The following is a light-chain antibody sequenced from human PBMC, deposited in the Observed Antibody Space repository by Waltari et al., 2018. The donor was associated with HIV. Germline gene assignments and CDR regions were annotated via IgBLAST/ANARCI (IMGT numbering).Light chain of an antibody. CDR2: DSS. V-gene: IGKV3-15*01. Sequence: EIVVTQFPAALSVSPGERASLSCTVSQSVSTYLAWYHQVPGQAPRLLISDSSNRATVVPVRFRCSGSGAHFILTISSLQSEDSGVYYCQQYSDWPRAFGLGTKVEV. CDR1: QSVSTY. CDR3: QQYSDWPRA. J-gene: IGKJ1*01.